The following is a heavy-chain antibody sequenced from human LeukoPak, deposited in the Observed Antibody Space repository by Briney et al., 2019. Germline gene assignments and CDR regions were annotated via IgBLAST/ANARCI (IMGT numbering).Heavy chain of an antibody. Sequence: GGSLRLSCAASGFTFSAAGMHWVRQAPGKGLEWVAFIRIDGSSTYYADSVKGRFTISRDNSKSKLFLQMNSLRAEDSAVYFCARAAEYYYDGQGAFDIWGQGTMVTVSS. V-gene: IGHV3-30*02. CDR1: GFTFSAAG. CDR3: ARAAEYYYDGQGAFDI. D-gene: IGHD3-22*01. CDR2: IRIDGSST. J-gene: IGHJ3*02.